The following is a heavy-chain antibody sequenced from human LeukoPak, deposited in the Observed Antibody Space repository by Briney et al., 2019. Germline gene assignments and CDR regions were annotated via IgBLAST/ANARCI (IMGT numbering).Heavy chain of an antibody. CDR1: GFTFSDYY. CDR3: ARDLSYYGSGSYPDY. CDR2: ISSSGSTI. D-gene: IGHD3-10*01. Sequence: GGSLRLSCAASGFTFSDYYMSWIRQAPGKGLEWVSYISSSGSTIYYADSVKGRFTIFRDNVRNSVYLQMTSLRAEDTAVYYCARDLSYYGSGSYPDYWGQGTLVTVSS. V-gene: IGHV3-11*01. J-gene: IGHJ4*02.